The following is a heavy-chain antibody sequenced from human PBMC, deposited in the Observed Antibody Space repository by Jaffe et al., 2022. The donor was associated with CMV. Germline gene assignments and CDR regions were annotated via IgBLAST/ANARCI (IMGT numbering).Heavy chain of an antibody. CDR1: GFTFSDYS. V-gene: IGHV3-21*01. CDR3: ARDIPLIVVVESYGDAFDI. Sequence: EVQLVESGGGLVKPGGSLRLSCAASGFTFSDYSMNWVRQAPGKGLEWVSSISGGSSNIYYADSVKGRFTISRDNAKNSLYLHMNSLRADDTAVYYCARDIPLIVVVESYGDAFDIWGQGTLVTVSP. J-gene: IGHJ3*02. CDR2: ISGGSSNI. D-gene: IGHD3-22*01.